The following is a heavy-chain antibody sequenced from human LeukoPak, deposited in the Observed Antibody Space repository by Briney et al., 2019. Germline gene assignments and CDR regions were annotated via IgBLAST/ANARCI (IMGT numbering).Heavy chain of an antibody. Sequence: GASVKVSCKASGGTFSSYAISWVRQATGQGLEWMGWMNPNSGNTGYAQKFQGRVTMTRNTSISTAYMELSSLRSEDTAVYYCARGHSLYYGSGSYHYYYGMDVWGQGTTVTVSS. D-gene: IGHD3-10*01. V-gene: IGHV1-8*02. J-gene: IGHJ6*02. CDR2: MNPNSGNT. CDR3: ARGHSLYYGSGSYHYYYGMDV. CDR1: GGTFSSYA.